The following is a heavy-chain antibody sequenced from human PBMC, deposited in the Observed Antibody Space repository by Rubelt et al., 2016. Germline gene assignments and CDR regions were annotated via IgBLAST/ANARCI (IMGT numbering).Heavy chain of an antibody. CDR2: IYSGGST. CDR3: AREGQYQLLWIDY. CDR1: GFTFSSYG. Sequence: QVQLVESGGGVVQPGRSLRLSCAASGFTFSSYGMHWVRQAPGKGLEWVSVIYSGGSTYYADSVKGRFTISRDNAKNSLYLQMNSLRAEDTAVYYCAREGQYQLLWIDYWGQGTLVTVSS. V-gene: IGHV3-NL1*01. J-gene: IGHJ4*02. D-gene: IGHD2-2*01.